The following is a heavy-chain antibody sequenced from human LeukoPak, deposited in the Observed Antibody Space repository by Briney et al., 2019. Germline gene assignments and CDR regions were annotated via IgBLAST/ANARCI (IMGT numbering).Heavy chain of an antibody. CDR1: GYSFTSYW. V-gene: IGHV5-51*01. D-gene: IGHD2-15*01. J-gene: IGHJ4*02. CDR2: IYPGDSDT. CDR3: ARPPKYCSGGSCVDY. Sequence: GESLQISCKGSGYSFTSYWIGWVRQMPGKGLEWMGIIYPGDSDTRYSPSFQGQVTISADKSISTAYLQWSSLKASDTAMYYCARPPKYCSGGSCVDYWGQGTLVTVSS.